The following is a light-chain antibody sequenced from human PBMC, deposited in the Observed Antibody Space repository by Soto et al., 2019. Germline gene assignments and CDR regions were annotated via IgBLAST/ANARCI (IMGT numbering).Light chain of an antibody. Sequence: IQLTQSPSSLSASVGDRVTITCRASQSISGWLAWYQQKPGKAPKLLIYDASSLESGVPSRFSGSGSGTEFTLTISSLQPEDFATYYCLQHNSYPWTFGQGTKVDIK. CDR2: DAS. V-gene: IGKV1-5*01. J-gene: IGKJ1*01. CDR1: QSISGW. CDR3: LQHNSYPWT.